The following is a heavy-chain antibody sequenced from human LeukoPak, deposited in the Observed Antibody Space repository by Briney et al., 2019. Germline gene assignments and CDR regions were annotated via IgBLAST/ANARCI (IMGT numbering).Heavy chain of an antibody. Sequence: PGRSLRLSCAASGFTFDDYPMHWVRQAPGKGLEWVSGISRDSGSIGYADSVKGRFTISRDNAKNSLYLQMNSLRAEDTALYYCAKGGQVTMAEAMYYFDQWGQGTLVTVSS. D-gene: IGHD4/OR15-4a*01. CDR3: AKGGQVTMAEAMYYFDQ. J-gene: IGHJ4*02. CDR1: GFTFDDYP. V-gene: IGHV3-9*01. CDR2: ISRDSGSI.